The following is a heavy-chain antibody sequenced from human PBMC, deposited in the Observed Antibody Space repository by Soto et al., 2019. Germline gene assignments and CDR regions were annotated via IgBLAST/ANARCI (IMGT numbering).Heavy chain of an antibody. V-gene: IGHV1-18*01. Sequence: QVQLVQSGAEVKKPGASVKVSCKASGYTFTSYGISWVRQAPGQGVEWMGWISAYNGNTNYAQKLQGRVTMTTDTSTSTAYMELRSLRSDDTAVYYCERGGGDYYGSGSYYYYYYGMDVWGQGTTVTVSS. CDR2: ISAYNGNT. D-gene: IGHD3-10*01. CDR1: GYTFTSYG. J-gene: IGHJ6*02. CDR3: ERGGGDYYGSGSYYYYYYGMDV.